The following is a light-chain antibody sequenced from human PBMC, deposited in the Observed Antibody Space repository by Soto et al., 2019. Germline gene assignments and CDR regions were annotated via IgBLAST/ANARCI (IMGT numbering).Light chain of an antibody. CDR1: QSVRSR. Sequence: DIPMTQSPSTLSASVGDRVTITCRASQSVRSRLAWYQQRPGKAPQFLIYDASTLESGVPSRFSGSGSGTEFTLTISSLQPDDSATYYCQQYNFVSWTFGQGTKVEIK. J-gene: IGKJ1*01. CDR3: QQYNFVSWT. CDR2: DAS. V-gene: IGKV1-5*01.